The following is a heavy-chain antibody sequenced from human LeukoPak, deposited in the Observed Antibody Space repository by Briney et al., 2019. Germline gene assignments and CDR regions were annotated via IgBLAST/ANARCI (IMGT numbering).Heavy chain of an antibody. Sequence: EASVKVSCKASGYTFTSYGISWVRQAPGQGLEWMGWISGSNGNTNYAQKLQGRVTMTRDTSISTAYMELSRLRSDDTAVYYCARGSAAAGYSFDYWGQGTLVTVSS. J-gene: IGHJ4*02. CDR1: GYTFTSYG. D-gene: IGHD6-13*01. CDR2: ISGSNGNT. CDR3: ARGSAAAGYSFDY. V-gene: IGHV1-18*01.